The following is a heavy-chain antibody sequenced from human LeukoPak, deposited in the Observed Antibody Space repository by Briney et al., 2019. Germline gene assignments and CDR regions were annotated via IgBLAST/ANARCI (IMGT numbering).Heavy chain of an antibody. CDR2: ISAYNGNT. J-gene: IGHJ4*02. CDR3: AKGGRLGYCSGGSCHPFDY. CDR1: GYTFTSYG. Sequence: ASVKVSCKASGYTFTSYGISWVRQAPGQGLEWMGWISAYNGNTNYAQKLQGRVTMTTDTSTSTAYMELRGLRSDDTAVYYCAKGGRLGYCSGGSCHPFDYWGQGTLVTVSS. D-gene: IGHD2-15*01. V-gene: IGHV1-18*01.